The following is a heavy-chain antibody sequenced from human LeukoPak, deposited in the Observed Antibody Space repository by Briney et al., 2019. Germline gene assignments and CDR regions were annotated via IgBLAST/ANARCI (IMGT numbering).Heavy chain of an antibody. CDR1: GGTFSSYA. CDR2: IIPILGIA. Sequence: GASVKVSCKASGGTFSSYAISWVRQAPGQGLEWMGRIIPILGIANYAQKFQGRVTITADKSTSTAYMELSSLRSEDTAVYYCARQLAARRRYYYYYYGMDVWGQGTTVTVSS. J-gene: IGHJ6*02. CDR3: ARQLAARRRYYYYYYGMDV. V-gene: IGHV1-69*04. D-gene: IGHD6-6*01.